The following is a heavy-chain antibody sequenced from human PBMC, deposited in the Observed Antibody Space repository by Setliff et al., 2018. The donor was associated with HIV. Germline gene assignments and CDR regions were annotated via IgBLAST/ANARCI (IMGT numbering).Heavy chain of an antibody. D-gene: IGHD3-9*01. J-gene: IGHJ4*02. V-gene: IGHV1-46*01. Sequence: ASVKVSCKASGYTFTGYYMHWVRQAPGQGLEWMGIINPSGGSTSYAQKFQGRVTMTRDTSTSTVYMELSSLRSEDTAVYYCARGVPVLRYFDWLSRLGYWGQGTLVTVS. CDR2: INPSGGST. CDR1: GYTFTGYY. CDR3: ARGVPVLRYFDWLSRLGY.